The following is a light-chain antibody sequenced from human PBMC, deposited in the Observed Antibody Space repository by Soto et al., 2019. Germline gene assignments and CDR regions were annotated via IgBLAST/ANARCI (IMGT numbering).Light chain of an antibody. J-gene: IGLJ3*02. CDR3: QSYDNSLSAWV. CDR1: SSNIGAVFD. V-gene: IGLV1-40*01. CDR2: ANT. Sequence: QAVVTQPPSVSGAPGQRVTISCTGSSSNIGAVFDVHWYQQLPGTAPKLLIYANTNRPSGVPDRFSGSKSGTSASLAITGLQAEDEADYYCQSYDNSLSAWVFGGETQLTVL.